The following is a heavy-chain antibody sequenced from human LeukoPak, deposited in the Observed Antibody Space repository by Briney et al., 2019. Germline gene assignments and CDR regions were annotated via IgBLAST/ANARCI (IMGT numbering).Heavy chain of an antibody. CDR3: AKEEVYYYGSGSEY. CDR2: ISGSGGSA. CDR1: GFTFSSYA. D-gene: IGHD3-10*01. Sequence: PGGSLRLSCAASGFTFSSYAMSWVRQAPGKGLEWVSAISGSGGSAYYADSVKGRFTISRDNSKNTLYLQMNSLRAEDTAVYYCAKEEVYYYGSGSEYWGQGTLVTVSS. V-gene: IGHV3-23*01. J-gene: IGHJ4*02.